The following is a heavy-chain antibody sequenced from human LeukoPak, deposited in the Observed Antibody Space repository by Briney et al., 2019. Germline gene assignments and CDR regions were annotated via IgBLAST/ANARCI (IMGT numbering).Heavy chain of an antibody. CDR1: GYSISSVDD. Sequence: AETLSLPCAVSGYSISSVDDWGSIRQPPGNGLGWTGSIYHSGRTFYNLSLKKRLTMPVEPSENPVSANLHSVTPAHQAVYYCAAGYSGSSDFDYWGQGTLVTVSS. V-gene: IGHV4-38-2*01. CDR3: AAGYSGSSDFDY. D-gene: IGHD1-26*01. J-gene: IGHJ4*02. CDR2: IYHSGRT.